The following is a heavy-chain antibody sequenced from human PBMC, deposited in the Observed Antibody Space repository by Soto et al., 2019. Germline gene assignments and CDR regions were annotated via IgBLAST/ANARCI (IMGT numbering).Heavy chain of an antibody. Sequence: EVQLVETGGGLIQPGGSLRLPCAASGFTITNNYMSWVRQAPGKGLEWVAVVFSGDHTDNTRYVDSVKGRFTISRANSKKMLYLQMDSLRVEYTARYYWVGPRVGDNGGFYYGLDVWGQGTTVTVSS. CDR3: VGPRVGDNGGFYYGLDV. CDR1: GFTITNNY. J-gene: IGHJ6*02. V-gene: IGHV3-53*02. D-gene: IGHD2-15*01. CDR2: VFSGDHTDNT.